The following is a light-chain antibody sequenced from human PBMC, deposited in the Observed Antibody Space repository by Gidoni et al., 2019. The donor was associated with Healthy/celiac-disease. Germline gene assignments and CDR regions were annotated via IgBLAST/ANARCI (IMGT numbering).Light chain of an antibody. J-gene: IGLJ2*01. CDR2: DVS. V-gene: IGLV2-11*01. CDR1: SSDVGGYNY. Sequence: QSALTQPRSVSWSPGQSVTISCTGTSSDVGGYNYGSWYQQHPGKAPKLMIYDVSKRPSGVPDRFSGSKSGNTASLTISGLQAEDEADYYCCSYAGSYTVVFGGGTKLTVL. CDR3: CSYAGSYTVV.